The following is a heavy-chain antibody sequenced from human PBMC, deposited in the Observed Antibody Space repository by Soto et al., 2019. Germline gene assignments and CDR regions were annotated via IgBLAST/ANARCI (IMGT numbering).Heavy chain of an antibody. CDR2: INHSGST. CDR1: GGSFSGYY. CDR3: ARYSSSWYKGIY. J-gene: IGHJ4*02. V-gene: IGHV4-34*01. D-gene: IGHD6-13*01. Sequence: SATMSLTCAVYGGSFSGYYWSWIRQPPGKGLEWIGEINHSGSTNYNPPLKSRVTISVDTSKNQFSLKLSSVTAADTAVYYCARYSSSWYKGIYRGQGTLVTVSS.